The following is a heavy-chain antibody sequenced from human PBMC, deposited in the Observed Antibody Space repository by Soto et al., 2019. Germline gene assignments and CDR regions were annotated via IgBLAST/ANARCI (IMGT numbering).Heavy chain of an antibody. J-gene: IGHJ5*02. CDR3: ARIRIVNGHWDFDP. V-gene: IGHV4-59*01. Sequence: QVQLQGSGPGLVKPSETLSLTCTVSGDAISSDYWTWIRQPPGKGLEWIGNIYYSGSTDYNPSLQSRVSTSVDTSRNQLSLSLTSVTAADTALYYCARIRIVNGHWDFDPWGQGALVTVSS. CDR1: GDAISSDY. CDR2: IYYSGST. D-gene: IGHD1-26*01.